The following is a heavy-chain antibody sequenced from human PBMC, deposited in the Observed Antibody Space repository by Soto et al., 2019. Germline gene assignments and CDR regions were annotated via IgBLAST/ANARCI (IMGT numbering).Heavy chain of an antibody. V-gene: IGHV1-69*02. CDR3: AQMWFGELWHGMDV. CDR1: GGDFLSYT. D-gene: IGHD3-10*01. Sequence: QLVQSGAEVKRPGSSVKVSCKASGGDFLSYTISWVRQVPGQGPGWMGTIIPILDVAKNAQKFQGRVAXTADKATSTVYMELRSRRSDDTAVYYCAQMWFGELWHGMDVWGQGTTITVSS. CDR2: IIPILDVA. J-gene: IGHJ6*02.